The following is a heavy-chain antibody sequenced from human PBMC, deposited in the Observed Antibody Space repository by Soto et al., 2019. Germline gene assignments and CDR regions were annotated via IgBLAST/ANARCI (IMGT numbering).Heavy chain of an antibody. Sequence: QVQLVQSGAEVKKPGASVKVSCKASGYTFARHYIHWVRQAPGQGLEWMGVINPNGGNTRYDQRFQGRLTMTSDTPTNTVYLDLSSLRSNDTAVYYCGRDTSGLDYWGQGTLVTVSS. J-gene: IGHJ4*02. V-gene: IGHV1-46*01. CDR1: GYTFARHY. CDR2: INPNGGNT. CDR3: GRDTSGLDY.